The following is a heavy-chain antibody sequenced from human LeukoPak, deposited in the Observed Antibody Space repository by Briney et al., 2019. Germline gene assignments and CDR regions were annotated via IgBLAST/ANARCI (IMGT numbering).Heavy chain of an antibody. D-gene: IGHD2-15*01. V-gene: IGHV3-23*01. CDR3: AKSGLNRFDY. CDR1: GFTFTNYA. J-gene: IGHJ4*02. CDR2: IINSDGTT. Sequence: GGSLRLSCVASGFTFTNYAMTWVRQAPGKGLEWVSSIINSDGTTFYADSVKGRFTISRDNSKNTLYLQMNSLRAEDTAVYYCAKSGLNRFDYWGQGTLVTVSS.